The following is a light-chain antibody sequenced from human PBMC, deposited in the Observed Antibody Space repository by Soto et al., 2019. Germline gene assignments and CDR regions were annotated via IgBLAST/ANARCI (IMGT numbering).Light chain of an antibody. CDR2: GAS. CDR1: QSVNSN. Sequence: EIVMTQSPATLSVSPGERATLSCRASQSVNSNLAWYQQKPGQAPRLLIYGASTRATGIPARFSGSGSGTEFTLTISSLQSEDFAVYYCQQYNNWPPTLGQGTKVEIK. J-gene: IGKJ1*01. V-gene: IGKV3-15*01. CDR3: QQYNNWPPT.